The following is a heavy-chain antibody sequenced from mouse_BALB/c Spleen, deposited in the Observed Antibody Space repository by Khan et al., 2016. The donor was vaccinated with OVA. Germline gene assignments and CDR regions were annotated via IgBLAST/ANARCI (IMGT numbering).Heavy chain of an antibody. Sequence: QVRLQQSGAELARPGASVKLSCKASGYTFTDYYINWVKQRTGQGLEWIGEIYPRSGNTYYNEKFKGKATLTADKSSSIAYMQLSSLTSEDSVVYFCARRNYFGYTFAYWGQGTLVTVSA. V-gene: IGHV1-77*01. D-gene: IGHD1-2*01. CDR2: IYPRSGNT. J-gene: IGHJ3*01. CDR3: ARRNYFGYTFAY. CDR1: GYTFTDYY.